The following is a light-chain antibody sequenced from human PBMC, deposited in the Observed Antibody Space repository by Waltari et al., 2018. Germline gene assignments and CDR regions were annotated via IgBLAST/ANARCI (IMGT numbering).Light chain of an antibody. J-gene: IGKJ5*01. Sequence: DIQMTQSPSSVSASVGYRVPIPCRASQAISSWLAWYQQKPGKAPKLLIYAASSLQSGVPSRFSGSGFGTDFTLTISSLQPEDFATYFCQQFDTFPLTFGQGTRLEIK. CDR2: AAS. CDR3: QQFDTFPLT. CDR1: QAISSW. V-gene: IGKV1-12*01.